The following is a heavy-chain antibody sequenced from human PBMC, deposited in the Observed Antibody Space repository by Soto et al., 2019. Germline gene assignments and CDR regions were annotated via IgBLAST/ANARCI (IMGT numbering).Heavy chain of an antibody. CDR3: ARDYGDYVGFDY. V-gene: IGHV4-59*01. D-gene: IGHD4-17*01. CDR1: GGSISSYY. Sequence: QVQLQESGPGLVKPSETLSLTCTVSGGSISSYYWSWIRQPPGKGLEWIGYIYYSGSTNYNPSLKSRVTISVGTSKNQFSLKLSSVTAADTAVYYCARDYGDYVGFDYWGQGTLVTVSS. J-gene: IGHJ4*02. CDR2: IYYSGST.